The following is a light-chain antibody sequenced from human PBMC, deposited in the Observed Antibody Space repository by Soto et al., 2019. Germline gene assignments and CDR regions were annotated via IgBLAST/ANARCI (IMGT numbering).Light chain of an antibody. CDR1: QSISSY. J-gene: IGKJ1*01. CDR2: AAS. CDR3: QHGYSTPKK. Sequence: DIQMTQSPSSLSASVGDRVTIPCRASQSISSYLNVDQQKPGQAPKLLIYAASSLQSGVTSMFSGSGSGKDFTLTISSLQRADYATYYCQHGYSTPKKFGQGTKVEIK. V-gene: IGKV1-39*01.